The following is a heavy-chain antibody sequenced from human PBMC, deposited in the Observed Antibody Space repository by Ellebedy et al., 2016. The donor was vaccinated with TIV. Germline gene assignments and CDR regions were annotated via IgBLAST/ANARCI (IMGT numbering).Heavy chain of an antibody. Sequence: SETLSLTXAVYGGSFSGYYWSWIRQPPGKGLEWIGYIYYSGSTNYNPSLKSRVTISVDTSKNQFSLKLSSVTAADTAVYYCARGLLQENYYYYGMDVWGQGTTVTVSS. D-gene: IGHD3-22*01. J-gene: IGHJ6*02. CDR2: IYYSGST. CDR1: GGSFSGYY. V-gene: IGHV4-59*01. CDR3: ARGLLQENYYYYGMDV.